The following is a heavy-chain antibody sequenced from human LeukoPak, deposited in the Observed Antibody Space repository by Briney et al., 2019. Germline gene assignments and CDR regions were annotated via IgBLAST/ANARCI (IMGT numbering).Heavy chain of an antibody. J-gene: IGHJ6*02. D-gene: IGHD4-17*01. V-gene: IGHV4-4*02. Sequence: PSETLSLTCAVAGGSISSSNWWSLVRQPPGKGLEWIGSIYYSGSTYYNPSLKSRVTISVDTSKNQFSLKLSSVTAADTAVYYCARDDGDYVHGMDVWGQGTTVTVSS. CDR2: IYYSGST. CDR1: GGSISSSNW. CDR3: ARDDGDYVHGMDV.